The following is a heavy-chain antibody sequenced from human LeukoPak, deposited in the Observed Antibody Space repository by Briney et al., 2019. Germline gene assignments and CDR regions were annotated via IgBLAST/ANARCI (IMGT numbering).Heavy chain of an antibody. D-gene: IGHD6-13*01. V-gene: IGHV4-59*01. CDR1: GGSISSYY. CDR2: IYYSGST. Sequence: SETLSLTCTVSGGSISSYYWSWIRQPPGKGLEWIGYIYYSGSTNYNPSLKSRVTISVDTSKNQFSLKLSSVTAADTAVYYCARGEMYSSSWNYYYYGMDVWGQGTTVTVSS. CDR3: ARGEMYSSSWNYYYYGMDV. J-gene: IGHJ6*02.